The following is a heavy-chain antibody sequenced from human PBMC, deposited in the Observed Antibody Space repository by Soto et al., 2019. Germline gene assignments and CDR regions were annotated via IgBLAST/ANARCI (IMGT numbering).Heavy chain of an antibody. V-gene: IGHV3-9*01. D-gene: IGHD3-3*01. CDR1: GFTFDDYA. Sequence: GGSLRLSCAASGFTFDDYAMHWVRQAPGKGLEWVSGISWNSGSIGYADSVKGRFTISRDNAKNSLYLQMNSLRVEDTALYYCASADRDYFWSGVWFDSWGQGTLVTVSS. CDR2: ISWNSGSI. CDR3: ASADRDYFWSGVWFDS. J-gene: IGHJ5*01.